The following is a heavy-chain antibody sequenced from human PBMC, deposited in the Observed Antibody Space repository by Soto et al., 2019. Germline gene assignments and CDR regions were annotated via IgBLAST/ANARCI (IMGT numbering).Heavy chain of an antibody. D-gene: IGHD3-3*01. CDR1: GGSIDDYY. CDR3: ARVRVDADDLFYCAS. CDR2: IYHSGGT. V-gene: IGHV4-59*07. Sequence: QVQLQESGPGLVAPSDTLSLTCSVSGGSIDDYYWSWIRQPPGKGLEWVAFIYHSGGTDYSTSLQRRVSLSVDTSKNQFSLRLTSVTAADTAVYYCARVRVDADDLFYCASWGEGTRVTVSS. J-gene: IGHJ4*02.